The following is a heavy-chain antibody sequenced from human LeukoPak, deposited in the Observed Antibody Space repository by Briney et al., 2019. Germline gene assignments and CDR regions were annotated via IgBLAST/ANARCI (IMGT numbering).Heavy chain of an antibody. CDR1: GFTFSSYG. V-gene: IGHV3-30*03. CDR3: ARVANHDYVWGSYLY. CDR2: ISYDGSNK. J-gene: IGHJ4*02. Sequence: PGGSLRLSCAASGFTFSSYGIHWVRQAPGKGLEWVAVISYDGSNKYYADSVKGRFTISRDNSKNTLYLQMNSLRAEDTAVYYCARVANHDYVWGSYLYWGQGTLVTVSS. D-gene: IGHD3-16*02.